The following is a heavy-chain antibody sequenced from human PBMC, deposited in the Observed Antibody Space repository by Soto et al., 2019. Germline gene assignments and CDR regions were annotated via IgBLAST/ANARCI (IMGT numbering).Heavy chain of an antibody. D-gene: IGHD4-17*01. Sequence: EVQLLESGGGLVQPGGSLRLSCAASGFTFSSYAMSWVRQAPGKGLGLVSAISGSGGSTYFADSVKGRFTISRDNSKNTLYLQMNSLRAEDTAIYYCAKQKTTVTRYDAFDIWGQGTMVTVSS. CDR2: ISGSGGST. J-gene: IGHJ3*02. CDR1: GFTFSSYA. CDR3: AKQKTTVTRYDAFDI. V-gene: IGHV3-23*01.